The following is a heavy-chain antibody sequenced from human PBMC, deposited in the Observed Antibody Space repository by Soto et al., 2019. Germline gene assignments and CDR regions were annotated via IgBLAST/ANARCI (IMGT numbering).Heavy chain of an antibody. D-gene: IGHD5-18*01. Sequence: SVSNAWMNWVRQAPGKGLEWVGRIKSKTDGGTTDYAAPVKGRFTISRDDSKNTLYLQMNSLKTEDTAVYYCGAGYSYGRFDYWGQGTLVTASS. CDR1: SVSNAW. J-gene: IGHJ4*01. CDR3: GAGYSYGRFDY. CDR2: IKSKTDGGTT. V-gene: IGHV3-15*07.